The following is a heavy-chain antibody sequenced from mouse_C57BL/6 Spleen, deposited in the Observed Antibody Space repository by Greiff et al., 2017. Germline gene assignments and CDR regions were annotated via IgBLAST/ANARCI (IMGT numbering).Heavy chain of an antibody. D-gene: IGHD3-2*02. CDR2: FDPSDSYT. V-gene: IGHV1-50*01. J-gene: IGHJ2*01. CDR1: GYTFTSYW. Sequence: QVQLQQPGAELVKPGASVKLSCKASGYTFTSYWMQWVKQRHGQGLEWIGEFDPSDSYTKYNQKFKGKATVTVDTSSSTAYMQLSSLTSEDSAVYYCASHSSGYPFDYWGQGTTLTVSS. CDR3: ASHSSGYPFDY.